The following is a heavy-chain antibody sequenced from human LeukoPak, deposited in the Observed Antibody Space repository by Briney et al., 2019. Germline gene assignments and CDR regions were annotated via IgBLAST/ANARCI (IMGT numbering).Heavy chain of an antibody. V-gene: IGHV3-30*04. CDR2: ISYDGTNR. D-gene: IGHD6-13*01. CDR1: GFTFSNYP. Sequence: PGGSLRLSCAASGFTFSNYPMHWVRQAPGKGLEWVAVISYDGTNRYYADSVKGRFTISRDNSKNTLYLQMNSLRAEDTAVYYCAKRYSSSWCIDSWGQGTLVTVSS. J-gene: IGHJ4*02. CDR3: AKRYSSSWCIDS.